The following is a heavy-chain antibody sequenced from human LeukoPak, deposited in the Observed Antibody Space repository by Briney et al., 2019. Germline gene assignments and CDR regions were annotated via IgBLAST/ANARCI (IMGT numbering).Heavy chain of an antibody. CDR1: DDSISDYY. Sequence: PSETLSLTCTVSDDSISDYYMSWIRQAPGKGLEWVSYISSSGSTIYYADSVKGRFTISRDNAKNSLYLQMNSLRAEDAAVYYCAGWLEYSSGWPLDYWGQGTLVTVSS. V-gene: IGHV3-11*01. D-gene: IGHD6-19*01. CDR3: AGWLEYSSGWPLDY. CDR2: ISSSGSTI. J-gene: IGHJ4*02.